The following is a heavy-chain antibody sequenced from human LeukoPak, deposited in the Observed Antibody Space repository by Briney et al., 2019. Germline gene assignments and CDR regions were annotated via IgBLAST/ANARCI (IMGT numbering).Heavy chain of an antibody. Sequence: GASVKVSCKASGYTFTGYYMHWGRQAPGQGLEWMGWINPNSGGTNYAQKCQGRVTMTRDTSISTAYMELSRLRSDDTAVYYCARTNDFWSAHICGQGTMVTASS. V-gene: IGHV1-2*02. D-gene: IGHD3-3*01. CDR1: GYTFTGYY. J-gene: IGHJ3*02. CDR3: ARTNDFWSAHI. CDR2: INPNSGGT.